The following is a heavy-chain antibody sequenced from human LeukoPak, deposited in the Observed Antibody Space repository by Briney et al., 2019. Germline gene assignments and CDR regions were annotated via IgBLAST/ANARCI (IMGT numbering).Heavy chain of an antibody. D-gene: IGHD6-19*01. Sequence: GGSLRLSCAASGFTFSSYAMHWVRQAPGKGLEWVAVISYDGSNKYYADSVKGRFTISRDNSKNTLYLQMNSLRAEDTAVYYCARDRPTTAVASNWFDPWGQGTLVTVSS. J-gene: IGHJ5*02. CDR3: ARDRPTTAVASNWFDP. CDR2: ISYDGSNK. V-gene: IGHV3-30-3*01. CDR1: GFTFSSYA.